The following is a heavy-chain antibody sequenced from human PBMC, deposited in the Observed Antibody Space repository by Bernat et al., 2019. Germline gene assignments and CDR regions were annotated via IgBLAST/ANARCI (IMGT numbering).Heavy chain of an antibody. D-gene: IGHD1-1*01. CDR3: ARAAGYGMQSFDY. CDR2: ISSSSSTI. CDR1: GFTVSSYS. J-gene: IGHJ4*02. Sequence: EVQLVESGGGLVQPGGSLRVSCVASGFTVSSYSMNWVRQAPGKGLEWISYISSSSSTIYYADSVKGRFTISRDNANNSLYLQMNSLRDEDTAVYYCARAAGYGMQSFDYWGQRHLVTVSS. V-gene: IGHV3-48*02.